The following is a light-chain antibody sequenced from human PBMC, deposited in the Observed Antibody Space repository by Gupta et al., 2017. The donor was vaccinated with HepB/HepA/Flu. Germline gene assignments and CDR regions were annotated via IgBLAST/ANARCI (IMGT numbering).Light chain of an antibody. CDR2: SAS. J-gene: IGKJ1*01. Sequence: DIQMTQSPSSLSASVGDRVTITCRASQRISTYLNWYQQKPGNAPKLLIYSASNLQSGVPSRFSGSGSGTDFTLTISSLQPEDFASYHCQQSYNTPWTFGQGTKVEIK. CDR3: QQSYNTPWT. CDR1: QRISTY. V-gene: IGKV1-39*01.